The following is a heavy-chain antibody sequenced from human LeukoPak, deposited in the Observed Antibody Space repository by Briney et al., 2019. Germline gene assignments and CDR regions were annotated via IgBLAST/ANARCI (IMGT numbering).Heavy chain of an antibody. V-gene: IGHV4-4*07. Sequence: SETLSLTCTVSGDSISNYYWSWVRQPAGKGLEWIGRINASGSSNYNSSLKSRITMSVDTSKNQFSLKLSSVTAADTAVYYCARCLNTYYYDNSGYSPEHYYMDVWGKGTTVIVSS. CDR3: ARCLNTYYYDNSGYSPEHYYMDV. CDR2: INASGSS. D-gene: IGHD3-22*01. J-gene: IGHJ6*03. CDR1: GDSISNYY.